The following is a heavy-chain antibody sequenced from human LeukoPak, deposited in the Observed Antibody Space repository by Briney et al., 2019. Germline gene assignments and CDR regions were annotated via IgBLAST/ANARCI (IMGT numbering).Heavy chain of an antibody. D-gene: IGHD3-3*01. CDR3: ASGITIFGVVAWRWFDP. Sequence: SVKVSCKASGGTFSSYAISWVRQAPGQGLERMGGIIPIFGTANYAQKFQGRVTITADESTSTAYMELSSLRSEDTAVYYCASGITIFGVVAWRWFDPWGQGTLVTVSS. V-gene: IGHV1-69*01. CDR1: GGTFSSYA. J-gene: IGHJ5*02. CDR2: IIPIFGTA.